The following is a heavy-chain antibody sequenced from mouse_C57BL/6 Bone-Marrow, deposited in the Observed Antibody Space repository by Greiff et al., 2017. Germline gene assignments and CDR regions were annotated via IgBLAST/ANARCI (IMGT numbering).Heavy chain of an antibody. CDR3: ARDGYYFTYWYFDV. CDR2: IYPGDGDT. J-gene: IGHJ1*03. Sequence: QVQLQQSGAELVKPGASVKISCKASGYAFSSYWMNWVKQRPGKGLEWIGQIYPGDGDTNYNGKFTGKATLTADKSSSTAYMQLSSLTSEDSAVYFCARDGYYFTYWYFDVWGTGTTVTVSS. V-gene: IGHV1-80*01. D-gene: IGHD2-3*01. CDR1: GYAFSSYW.